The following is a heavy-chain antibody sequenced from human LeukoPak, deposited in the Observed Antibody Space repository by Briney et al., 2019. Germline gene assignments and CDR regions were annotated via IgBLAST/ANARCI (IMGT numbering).Heavy chain of an antibody. CDR1: GYTFTGYY. D-gene: IGHD1-20*01. Sequence: GASVKVSCKASGYTFTGYYMHWVRQAPGQGLEWMGWNNPNSGGTNYAQKFQGRVTMTRDTPISTAYMELSRLRSDDTAVYYCARDNWNYYGMDVWGQGTTVTVSS. J-gene: IGHJ6*02. V-gene: IGHV1-2*02. CDR2: NNPNSGGT. CDR3: ARDNWNYYGMDV.